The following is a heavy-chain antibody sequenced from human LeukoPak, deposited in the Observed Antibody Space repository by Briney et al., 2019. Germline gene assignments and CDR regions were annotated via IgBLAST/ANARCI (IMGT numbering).Heavy chain of an antibody. Sequence: PGGSLRLSCAASGFTFSDYYMSWIRQAPGKGLEWVSAISGSGGSTYYADSVKGRFTISRDNSKNTLYLQMNSLRAEDTAVYYCAKAFPWFGESNYWYFDLWGRGTLVTVSS. V-gene: IGHV3-23*01. J-gene: IGHJ2*01. CDR1: GFTFSDYY. CDR2: ISGSGGST. CDR3: AKAFPWFGESNYWYFDL. D-gene: IGHD3-10*01.